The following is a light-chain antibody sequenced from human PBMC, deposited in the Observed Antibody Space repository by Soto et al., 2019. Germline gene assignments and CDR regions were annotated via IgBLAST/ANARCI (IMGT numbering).Light chain of an antibody. CDR3: QQRSNWPST. CDR1: QSVSSY. J-gene: IGKJ4*01. CDR2: DAS. Sequence: EIVLTQSPATLPLSPGERAALSCRASQSVSSYSAWYQQKPGQAPRLLIYDASKRAPGIPARFTGSGSGTDFTLIISSLEPEDFAVYFCQQRSNWPSTFGGGTKV. V-gene: IGKV3-11*01.